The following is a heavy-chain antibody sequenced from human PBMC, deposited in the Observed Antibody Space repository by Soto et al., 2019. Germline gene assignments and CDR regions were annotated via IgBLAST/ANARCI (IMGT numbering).Heavy chain of an antibody. Sequence: SLRLSCEVSGFTFSSYGMNWVRQGPGKGLEWVSTIGRGGDTYYADSVKGRFTISRDNSKNTLFLQMNSLRAEDTALYFCAKDGTTAGIHYYGMDVWGQGTTVTVSS. D-gene: IGHD2-2*02. J-gene: IGHJ6*02. CDR3: AKDGTTAGIHYYGMDV. CDR2: IGRGGDT. CDR1: GFTFSSYG. V-gene: IGHV3-23*01.